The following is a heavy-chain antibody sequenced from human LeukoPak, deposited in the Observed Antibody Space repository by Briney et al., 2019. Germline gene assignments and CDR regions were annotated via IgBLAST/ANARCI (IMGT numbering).Heavy chain of an antibody. CDR3: ARVEPSRSGYDYWIFGY. CDR2: IYYSGST. Sequence: SETLSLTCTVSGDSISSGEYYWSWIRQPPGKGLEWIGYIYYSGSTYYNPSLKSRVTISLDTSKNQLSLKLSSVTAADTAVYYCARVEPSRSGYDYWIFGYWGQGTLVTVSS. CDR1: GDSISSGEYY. D-gene: IGHD5-12*01. V-gene: IGHV4-30-4*01. J-gene: IGHJ4*02.